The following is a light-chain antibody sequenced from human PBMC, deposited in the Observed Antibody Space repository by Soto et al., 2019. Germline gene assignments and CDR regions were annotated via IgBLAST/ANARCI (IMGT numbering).Light chain of an antibody. CDR1: QGISNF. CDR2: SAS. J-gene: IGKJ5*01. CDR3: QHRHSYPIT. V-gene: IGKV1-9*01. Sequence: DIPLTQSPSFLSASVGDGITISCRASQGISNFLAWYQQKPGKAPKLLIHSASTLQSGVPSRFSGSGGGTEFTLTISSLQPEDFATYYCQHRHSYPITFGQGTRLEIK.